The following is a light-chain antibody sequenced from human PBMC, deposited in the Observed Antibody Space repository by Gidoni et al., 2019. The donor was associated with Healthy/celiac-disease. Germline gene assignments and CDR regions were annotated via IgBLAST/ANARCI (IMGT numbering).Light chain of an antibody. J-gene: IGLJ3*02. CDR1: SLRSYY. Sequence: SSELTQDPAVSVALGQTVRITCQGDSLRSYYSSWYQQKPGKGPLLVIYGKNNRPSGIPDRFSGSSSGNTASLTITGAQAEYEADYYCNSRDSSGILFGGGTKLTVL. CDR2: GKN. CDR3: NSRDSSGIL. V-gene: IGLV3-19*01.